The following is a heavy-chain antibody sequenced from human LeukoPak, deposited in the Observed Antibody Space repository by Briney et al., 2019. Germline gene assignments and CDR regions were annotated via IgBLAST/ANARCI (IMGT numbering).Heavy chain of an antibody. V-gene: IGHV1-69*02. J-gene: IGHJ6*02. CDR3: ASDRKGVAVAGEDFYCYGMDV. CDR2: IIPILGIA. Sequence: SVKVSCKASGGTFSSYTISWVRQAPGQGLEWMGRIIPILGIANYAQKFQGRVTITADKSTSTAYMELSSLRSEDTAVYYCASDRKGVAVAGEDFYCYGMDVWGQGTTVTISS. CDR1: GGTFSSYT. D-gene: IGHD6-19*01.